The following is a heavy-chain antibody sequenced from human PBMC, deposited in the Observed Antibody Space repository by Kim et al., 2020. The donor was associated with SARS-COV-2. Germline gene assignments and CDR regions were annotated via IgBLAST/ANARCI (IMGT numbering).Heavy chain of an antibody. V-gene: IGHV1-24*01. CDR3: ATGPRERWLQLGYFDY. J-gene: IGHJ4*02. D-gene: IGHD5-12*01. Sequence: KFQGRVTMTEDTSTDTAYMELSSLGSEDTAVYYCATGPRERWLQLGYFDYWGQGTLVTVSS.